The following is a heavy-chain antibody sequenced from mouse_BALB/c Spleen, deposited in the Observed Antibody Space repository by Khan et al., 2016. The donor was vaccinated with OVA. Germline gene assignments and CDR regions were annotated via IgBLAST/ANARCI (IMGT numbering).Heavy chain of an antibody. V-gene: IGHV2-6-5*01. CDR3: DKGVWSYCFALDY. J-gene: IGHJ4*01. D-gene: IGHD2-10*02. CDR1: GFSLTDYG. CDR2: IWGRGTT. Sequence: VELVESGPGLVAPSQNLSITCTVSGFSLTDYGVSWIRQPPGKGLEWLGVIWGRGTTYYNSALKSSLSISKDNSEGQVILKMNSLRSDDSAMYYCDKGVWSYCFALDYWGQGTSVTVSS.